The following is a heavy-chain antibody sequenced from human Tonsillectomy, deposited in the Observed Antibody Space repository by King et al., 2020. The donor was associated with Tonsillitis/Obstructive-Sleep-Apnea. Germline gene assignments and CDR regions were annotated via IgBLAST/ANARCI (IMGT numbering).Heavy chain of an antibody. CDR3: ARSTMFGVVITPLYFDY. J-gene: IGHJ4*02. D-gene: IGHD3-3*01. V-gene: IGHV4-34*01. Sequence: VQLQQWGAGLLKPSETLSLTCAVYVGAFSGYYWSWIRQPPGKGLEWIGEINHCGSINYNPSLKSRVTISVDTAKNQFSLNLSSVTAADTAIYYCARSTMFGVVITPLYFDYWGQGTLVTVSS. CDR2: INHCGSI. CDR1: VGAFSGYY.